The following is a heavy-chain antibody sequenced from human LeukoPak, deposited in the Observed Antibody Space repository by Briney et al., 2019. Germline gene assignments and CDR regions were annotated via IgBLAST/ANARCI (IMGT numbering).Heavy chain of an antibody. J-gene: IGHJ4*02. Sequence: GGSLRLSCAASGFTFSSYSMNWVRQAPGKGLEWVSSISSSSSYIYYADSVKGRFTISRDNAKNSLYLQMNSLRAEDTAVYYCAREYLTIFGVAHYFDYWGQGTLVTVSS. V-gene: IGHV3-21*01. D-gene: IGHD3-3*01. CDR1: GFTFSSYS. CDR2: ISSSSSYI. CDR3: AREYLTIFGVAHYFDY.